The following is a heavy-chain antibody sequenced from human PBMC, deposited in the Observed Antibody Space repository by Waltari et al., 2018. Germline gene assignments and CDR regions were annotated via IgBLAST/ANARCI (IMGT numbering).Heavy chain of an antibody. Sequence: QVQLVQSGAEVKKPGSSVKVSCKASGGTFSSYAISWVRQAPGQGLEWMGGIIPIFGTANYAQKFQGRVTITADESTSTAYMELSSLRSEDTAVYYCARVPTRFGVVIIDYYYYYMDVWGKGTTVTVSS. CDR1: GGTFSSYA. CDR3: ARVPTRFGVVIIDYYYYYMDV. D-gene: IGHD3-3*01. V-gene: IGHV1-69*01. CDR2: IIPIFGTA. J-gene: IGHJ6*03.